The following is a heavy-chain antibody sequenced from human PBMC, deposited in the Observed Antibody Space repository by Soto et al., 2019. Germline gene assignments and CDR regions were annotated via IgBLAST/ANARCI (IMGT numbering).Heavy chain of an antibody. CDR3: TTGGFDP. D-gene: IGHD3-10*01. V-gene: IGHV1-24*01. Sequence: SAEVTSKVCGYRLAALSRRWVRQAPGKGLEWMGGFHPEDGETIYAQKFQGRVSMTEDTSTDTAYMELTSLKSADTAIYYCTTGGFDPWGQGTLVTVS. CDR2: FHPEDGET. CDR1: GYRLAALS. J-gene: IGHJ5*02.